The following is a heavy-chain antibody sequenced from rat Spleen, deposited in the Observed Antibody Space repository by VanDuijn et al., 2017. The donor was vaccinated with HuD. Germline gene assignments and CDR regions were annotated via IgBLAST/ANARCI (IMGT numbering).Heavy chain of an antibody. J-gene: IGHJ2*01. CDR3: ARADVAGLSTDGI. CDR1: GFSLISYG. Sequence: QVQLKESGPGLVQPSQTLSLTCTVSGFSLISYGVNWVRQPPGKGLEWMGVIWGNGNTNYNSPLKTRLSISRDTSKSQIYLKMNSLQIEDTATYFCARADVAGLSTDGIWGQGIMVTVSS. D-gene: IGHD1-2*01. CDR2: IWGNGNT. V-gene: IGHV2-13*01.